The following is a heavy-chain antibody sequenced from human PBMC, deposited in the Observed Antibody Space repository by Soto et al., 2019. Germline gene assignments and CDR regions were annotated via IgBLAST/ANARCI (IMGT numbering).Heavy chain of an antibody. D-gene: IGHD3-22*01. J-gene: IGHJ2*01. CDR2: VYYSGSS. V-gene: IGHV4-30-4*01. Sequence: SETLSLTCSVSGGSINNNDYYWSWIRQTPGKGLEWIGYVYYSGSSDYIPSLKSRLSMSIDKSKNQFHLKLNSVTAADTATYFCARMSYFYDKWYFDIWGRGTLVTVSS. CDR3: ARMSYFYDKWYFDI. CDR1: GGSINNNDYY.